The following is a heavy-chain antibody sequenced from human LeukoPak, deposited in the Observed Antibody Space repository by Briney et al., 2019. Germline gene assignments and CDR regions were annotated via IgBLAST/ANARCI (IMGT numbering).Heavy chain of an antibody. V-gene: IGHV4-61*02. CDR2: IYTSGST. CDR3: ARGGAVLTTVVTPWGDY. D-gene: IGHD4-23*01. CDR1: GGSISSGSCH. Sequence: SQTLSLTCTVSGGSISSGSCHWSWIRQPAGKGLEWIGRIYTSGSTNYNPSLKSRVTISLNTSKNQFSLKLSSVTAADTAVYYCARGGAVLTTVVTPWGDYWGQGTLVTVSS. J-gene: IGHJ4*02.